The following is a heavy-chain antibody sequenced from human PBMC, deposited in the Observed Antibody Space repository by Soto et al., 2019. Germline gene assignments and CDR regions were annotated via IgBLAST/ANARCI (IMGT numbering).Heavy chain of an antibody. CDR2: IYYSGST. J-gene: IGHJ5*02. CDR1: GGSISSYY. Sequence: SETLSLTCTVSGGSISSYYWSWIRQPPGKGLEWIGYIYYSGSTNYNPSLKSRVTISVDTSKNQFSLKLSSVTAADTAVYYCAGWLLKGVEWFDPWGQGTLVTSPQ. V-gene: IGHV4-59*01. CDR3: AGWLLKGVEWFDP. D-gene: IGHD3-9*01.